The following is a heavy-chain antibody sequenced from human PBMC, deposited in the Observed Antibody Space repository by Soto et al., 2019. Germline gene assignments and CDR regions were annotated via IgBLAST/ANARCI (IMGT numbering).Heavy chain of an antibody. J-gene: IGHJ5*01. V-gene: IGHV1-69*13. D-gene: IGHD3-16*02. Sequence: SVKGSCNASGYTCNRYSISWVLQAPGQGLEWMGGIIPIFGTANYAQKFQGRVTITADESTSTAYMELSSLRSEDTAVYYRAKGWGCYCSLFDSWGQGTLFSVSS. CDR2: IIPIFGTA. CDR1: GYTCNRYS. CDR3: AKGWGCYCSLFDS.